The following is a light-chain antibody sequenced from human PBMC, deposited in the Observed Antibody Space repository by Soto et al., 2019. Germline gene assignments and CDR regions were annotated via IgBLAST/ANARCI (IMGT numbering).Light chain of an antibody. Sequence: DMQMTQSPSTLSASVGDRFTVTCRASQSIGSWLAWYQQKPGKAPKLLIYDASSLESGVPSRFSGSGSGTEFTLSISSLQPDDFATYYCQKYNSYAWTFGQGTKAEIK. CDR1: QSIGSW. CDR3: QKYNSYAWT. CDR2: DAS. V-gene: IGKV1-5*01. J-gene: IGKJ1*01.